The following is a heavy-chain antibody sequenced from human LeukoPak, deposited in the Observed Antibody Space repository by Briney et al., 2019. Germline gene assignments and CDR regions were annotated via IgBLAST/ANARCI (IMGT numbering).Heavy chain of an antibody. CDR1: GFTFNTYG. CDR3: ARDRSSGWSRNDNWFDP. J-gene: IGHJ5*02. Sequence: GGSLRLSCAASGFTFNTYGMIWVRQAPGKGLEWVSYISSSTSTITYADSVKGRFTISRDNAKNTLYLQMNSLRAEDTAVYYCARDRSSGWSRNDNWFDPWGQGTLVTVSS. D-gene: IGHD6-19*01. CDR2: ISSSTSTI. V-gene: IGHV3-48*04.